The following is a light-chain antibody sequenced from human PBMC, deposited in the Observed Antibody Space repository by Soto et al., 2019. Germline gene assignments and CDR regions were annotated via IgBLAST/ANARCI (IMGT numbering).Light chain of an antibody. V-gene: IGKV1-39*01. CDR3: QQSYNTPRT. J-gene: IGKJ1*01. Sequence: DIQMTQSPSSLSASVGDRVTMTCRASQTISTYLNWYQHKPGKAPKLLIYGASILQSGVPSRFSGSGSGTGFTLTISSLQPEDFETYYCQQSYNTPRTFGQGTTVDIK. CDR2: GAS. CDR1: QTISTY.